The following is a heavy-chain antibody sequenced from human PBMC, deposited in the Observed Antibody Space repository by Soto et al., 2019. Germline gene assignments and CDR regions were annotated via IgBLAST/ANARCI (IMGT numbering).Heavy chain of an antibody. J-gene: IGHJ4*02. CDR1: GYTFTSYG. V-gene: IGHV1-18*01. Sequence: ASVKVSCTASGYTFTSYGISWVRQAPGQGLEWMGWISAYNGNTNYAQKLQGRVTMTTDTSTSTAYMELRSLRSDDTAVYYCARAFIGGYCSGGSCYSYVYWGQGTLVTVSS. D-gene: IGHD2-15*01. CDR3: ARAFIGGYCSGGSCYSYVY. CDR2: ISAYNGNT.